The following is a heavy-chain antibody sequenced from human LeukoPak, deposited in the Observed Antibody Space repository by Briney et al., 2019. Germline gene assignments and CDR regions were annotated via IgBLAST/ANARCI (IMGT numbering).Heavy chain of an antibody. CDR2: IYYSGST. CDR3: AREVGYSYGLPDY. D-gene: IGHD5-18*01. CDR1: GGSISSSSYY. Sequence: SETLSLTCTVSGGSISSSSYYWGWIRQPPGKGLEWIGSIYYSGSTYYNPSLKSRVTISVDTSKNQFSLKLSSVTAADTAVYYCAREVGYSYGLPDYWGQGTLVTVSS. J-gene: IGHJ4*02. V-gene: IGHV4-39*07.